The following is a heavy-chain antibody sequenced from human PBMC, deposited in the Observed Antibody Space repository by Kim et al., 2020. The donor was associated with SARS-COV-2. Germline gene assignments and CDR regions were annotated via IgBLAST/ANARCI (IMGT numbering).Heavy chain of an antibody. CDR3: ARSSSGSYSHYFDY. V-gene: IGHV3-30*01. Sequence: ADSVKGRFTISRDNSKNTLYLQMNSLRAEDTAVYYCARSSSGSYSHYFDYWGQGTLVTVSS. D-gene: IGHD3-10*01. J-gene: IGHJ4*02.